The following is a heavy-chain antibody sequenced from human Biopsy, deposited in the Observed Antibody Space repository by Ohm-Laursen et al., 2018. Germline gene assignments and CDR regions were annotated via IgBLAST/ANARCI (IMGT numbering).Heavy chain of an antibody. CDR1: GFTFASHA. J-gene: IGHJ6*02. CDR3: ARDRYYGSANYFGYYNMDV. D-gene: IGHD3-10*01. CDR2: IWYDGSNK. Sequence: RSLRLSCSASGFTFASHAMRWVRQAPGKGLEWVAVIWYDGSNKYYADSVKGRFTISRDNSKNTLFLQMNNLRAEDTAVYYCARDRYYGSANYFGYYNMDVWGQGTTVTVSS. V-gene: IGHV3-33*08.